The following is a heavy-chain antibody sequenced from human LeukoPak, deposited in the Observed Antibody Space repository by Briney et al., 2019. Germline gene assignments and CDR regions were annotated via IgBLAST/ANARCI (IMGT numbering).Heavy chain of an antibody. Sequence: PSETLSPTCAVSGGSFSGYYWSWIRQPPGKRLEWIGEINDSGRINYNPSLMSRVTVSVDTSKNQFSLRLTSVTATDTAVYYCARRWNYGRNYYIDVWGNGATVSVSS. CDR2: INDSGRI. CDR3: ARRWNYGRNYYIDV. J-gene: IGHJ6*03. D-gene: IGHD1-7*01. CDR1: GGSFSGYY. V-gene: IGHV4-34*01.